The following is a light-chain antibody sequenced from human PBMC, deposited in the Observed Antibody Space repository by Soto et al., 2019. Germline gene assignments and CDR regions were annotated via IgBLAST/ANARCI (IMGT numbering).Light chain of an antibody. CDR1: SSSLGSNH. CDR2: RSD. J-gene: IGLJ3*02. CDR3: AALEDRPRAWV. Sequence: QPVLTQPPSASGTPGQRVTISCSGSSSSLGSNHVYWYQQLPGTAPKLLIYRSDQRPSGVPDRFSGSKSGTSASLAISGPRFEDGGDFFLAALEDRPRAWVVRRGTQL. V-gene: IGLV1-47*01.